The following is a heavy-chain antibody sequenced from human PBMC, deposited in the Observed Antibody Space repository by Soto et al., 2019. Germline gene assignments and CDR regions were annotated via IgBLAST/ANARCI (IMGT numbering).Heavy chain of an antibody. CDR2: ISYDGNTQ. Sequence: GGSLRLSCAASGFTLSSYSIHWVRQAPGKGLDWVAAISYDGNTQFYGDSVKGRFIVSRDNSRNTLYLQLNNLQAEDTAVYYCAKVSRPSRISTPDFDYWGQGTLVTVSS. CDR3: AKVSRPSRISTPDFDY. V-gene: IGHV3-30-3*01. J-gene: IGHJ4*02. CDR1: GFTLSSYS.